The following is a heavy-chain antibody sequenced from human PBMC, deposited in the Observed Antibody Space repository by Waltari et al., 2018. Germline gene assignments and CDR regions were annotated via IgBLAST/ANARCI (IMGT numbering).Heavy chain of an antibody. D-gene: IGHD3-10*01. CDR3: ARAPPLSYYYGSGSYYKRALYFDY. V-gene: IGHV4-34*01. CDR2: INHSGST. J-gene: IGHJ4*02. Sequence: EINHSGSTNYNPSLKSRVTISVDTSKNQFSLKLSSVTAADTAVYYCARAPPLSYYYGSGSYYKRALYFDYWGQGTLVTVSS.